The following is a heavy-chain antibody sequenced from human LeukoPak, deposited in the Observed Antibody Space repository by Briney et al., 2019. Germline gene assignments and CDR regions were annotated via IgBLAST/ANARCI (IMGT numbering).Heavy chain of an antibody. CDR3: VQWLVRH. CDR1: GFTFINAW. J-gene: IGHJ4*02. Sequence: GGSLRLSCAAPGFTFINAWMSWGRQAPGKGLEWVGRIKSKTDGGTTDYAAPVKGRFTISRDDSKNTLNLQMNSLKTGDTAVYYRVQWLVRHWGQGTLVTVSS. V-gene: IGHV3-15*01. D-gene: IGHD6-19*01. CDR2: IKSKTDGGTT.